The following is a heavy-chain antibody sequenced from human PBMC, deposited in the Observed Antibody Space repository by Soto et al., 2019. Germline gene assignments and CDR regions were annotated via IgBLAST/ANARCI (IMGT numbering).Heavy chain of an antibody. J-gene: IGHJ5*02. V-gene: IGHV1-2*02. CDR1: GNTFTTYG. CDR3: ARGGGTILAPLP. CDR2: INPNSGAT. Sequence: ASVKVSCKASGNTFTTYGISWVRQAPGQGLEWMGWINPNSGATKYAQKFQGRVTMTRDTSISTAYMELTLLRSDDTAIYYCARGGGTILAPLPWGEGTLVTVSS. D-gene: IGHD3-3*01.